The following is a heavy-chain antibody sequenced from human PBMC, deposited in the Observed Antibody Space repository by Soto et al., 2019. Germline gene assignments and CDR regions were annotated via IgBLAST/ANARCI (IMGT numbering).Heavy chain of an antibody. D-gene: IGHD3-22*01. V-gene: IGHV4-34*01. J-gene: IGHJ5*01. CDR3: STRAYDTNGYYRFDP. CDR1: GGSFSGHS. CDR2: INHSGRV. Sequence: ASETLSLTXAVYGGSFSGHSWTWIRQSPGKGLEWIGDINHSGRVNYSPSLKSRVTISLDTSKNQFSLTLSAVTAADTAMYYCSTRAYDTNGYYRFDPWGQGTLVTVS.